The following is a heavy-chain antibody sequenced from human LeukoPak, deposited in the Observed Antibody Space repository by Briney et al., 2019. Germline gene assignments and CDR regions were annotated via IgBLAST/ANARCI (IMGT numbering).Heavy chain of an antibody. Sequence: SETLSLTCTVSGGSISNYYWSWIRQPPGKGLEWIGYISYSGSTNYNPSLQSRLTVSVDTSRNQFSLKLTSVTAADTAMYYCARDPSSYYYDSSGYYHEGAFDIWGQGTMVTVSS. CDR1: GGSISNYY. CDR2: ISYSGST. CDR3: ARDPSSYYYDSSGYYHEGAFDI. D-gene: IGHD3-22*01. J-gene: IGHJ3*02. V-gene: IGHV4-59*01.